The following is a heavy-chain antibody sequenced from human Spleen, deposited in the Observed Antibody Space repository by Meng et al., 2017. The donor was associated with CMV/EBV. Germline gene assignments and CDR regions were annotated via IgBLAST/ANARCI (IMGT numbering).Heavy chain of an antibody. Sequence: VYGGSFSGYYWSWIRQPPGKGLEWIGEINHSGSTNYNPSLKSRVTISVDTSKNQFSLKLSSVTAADTAVYYCARGVYYDSSGYYLFGGQGTLVTVSS. J-gene: IGHJ4*02. CDR1: GGSFSGYY. D-gene: IGHD3-22*01. V-gene: IGHV4-34*01. CDR3: ARGVYYDSSGYYLF. CDR2: INHSGST.